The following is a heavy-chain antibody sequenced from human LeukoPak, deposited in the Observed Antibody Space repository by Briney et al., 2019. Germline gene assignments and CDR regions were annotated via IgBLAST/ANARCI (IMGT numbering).Heavy chain of an antibody. Sequence: ASVKVSCKASGYTFTSYDINWVRQATGQGLEWMGWMNPNSGNTGYAQKLQGRVTMTTDTSTSTAYMELRSLRSEDTAVYYCASATLRCSGGSCYEMDVWGKGTTVTVSS. CDR2: MNPNSGNT. D-gene: IGHD2-15*01. J-gene: IGHJ6*04. CDR3: ASATLRCSGGSCYEMDV. V-gene: IGHV1-8*01. CDR1: GYTFTSYD.